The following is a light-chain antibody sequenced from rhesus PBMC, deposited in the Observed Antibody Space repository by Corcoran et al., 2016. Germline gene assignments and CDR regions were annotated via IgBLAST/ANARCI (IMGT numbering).Light chain of an antibody. J-gene: IGKJ3*01. V-gene: IGKV1-74*01. CDR2: KAS. CDR1: ENVNNF. CDR3: QQGYGIPFT. Sequence: QVTQSPSSLSASVGDRVTITCRASENVNNFLNWYQQKPGKAPKLLISKASTLQSGVPSRFIGSGSGTEYTFTMSSLQPEDVASYYCQQGYGIPFTFGPGTKLDIK.